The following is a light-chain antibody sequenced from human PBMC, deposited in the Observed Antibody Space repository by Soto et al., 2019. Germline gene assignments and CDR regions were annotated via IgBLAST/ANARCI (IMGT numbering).Light chain of an antibody. Sequence: DIEMTQSPSTLSASVGDRVTLTCRASQSITSWVAWYQQKPGKAPKLLIYKATHLQTGAPPRFSGRGPGTEFSLAIRSRQPEDFAIYDCQQDNDFQYTFGQGTSLEMK. CDR1: QSITSW. V-gene: IGKV1-5*03. J-gene: IGKJ2*01. CDR2: KAT. CDR3: QQDNDFQYT.